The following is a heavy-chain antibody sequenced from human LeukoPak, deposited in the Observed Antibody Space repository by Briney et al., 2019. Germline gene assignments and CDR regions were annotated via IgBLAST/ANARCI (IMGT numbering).Heavy chain of an antibody. V-gene: IGHV1-69*06. D-gene: IGHD3-10*01. J-gene: IGHJ4*02. Sequence: GASVKVSCKASGGTFSSYAISWVRQAPGQGLEWMGRIIPTFGTANYAQKFQGRVTITADKSTSTAYMELSSLRSEDTAVYYCARDSALWFGERFDCWGQGTLVTVSS. CDR2: IIPTFGTA. CDR3: ARDSALWFGERFDC. CDR1: GGTFSSYA.